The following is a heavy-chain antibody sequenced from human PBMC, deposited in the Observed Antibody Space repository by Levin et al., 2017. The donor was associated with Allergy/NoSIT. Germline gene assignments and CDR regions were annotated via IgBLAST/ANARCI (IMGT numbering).Heavy chain of an antibody. CDR2: IHYSGST. CDR3: ARHLNSPYSGTLGN. Sequence: SETLSLTCAVSGDSISSSYWSWIRQPPGSVLEWIGYIHYSGSTNYSPSLKSRVTISLDTSKNQFSLRLSSVTAADTALYYCARHLNSPYSGTLGNWGQGTLVTVSS. D-gene: IGHD1-26*01. CDR1: GDSISSSY. V-gene: IGHV4-59*08. J-gene: IGHJ4*02.